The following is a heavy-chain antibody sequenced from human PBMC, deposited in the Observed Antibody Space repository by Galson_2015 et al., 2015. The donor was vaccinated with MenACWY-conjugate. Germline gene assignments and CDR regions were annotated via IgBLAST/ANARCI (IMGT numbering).Heavy chain of an antibody. J-gene: IGHJ4*02. D-gene: IGHD7-27*01. V-gene: IGHV3-74*01. Sequence: SLRLSCAASGFTFSSYWMHWVRQTPGKGLVWVARLNADGASINYADSVQGRFTISRDNAKNTLYLQMNSLRAEDAAVYYCARLPTWGSSFGYFDYWGQGILVAVSS. CDR3: ARLPTWGSSFGYFDY. CDR2: LNADGASI. CDR1: GFTFSSYW.